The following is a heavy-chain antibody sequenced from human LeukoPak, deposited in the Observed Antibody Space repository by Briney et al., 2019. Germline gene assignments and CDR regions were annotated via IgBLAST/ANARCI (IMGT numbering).Heavy chain of an antibody. CDR3: ASSTPEYLYYYMDV. V-gene: IGHV3-21*01. Sequence: GGSLRLSCAASGFTFSSYSMNWVRQAPGKGLEWVSSISSSSSYIYYADSVKGRFTISRDNAKNSLYLQMNSLRAEDTAVYYCASSTPEYLYYYMDVWGKGTTVTVSS. J-gene: IGHJ6*03. CDR1: GFTFSSYS. CDR2: ISSSSSYI. D-gene: IGHD2/OR15-2a*01.